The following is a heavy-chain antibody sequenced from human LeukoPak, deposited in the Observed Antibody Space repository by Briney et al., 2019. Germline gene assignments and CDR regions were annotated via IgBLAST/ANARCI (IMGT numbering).Heavy chain of an antibody. CDR2: MNQDGSEK. V-gene: IGHV3-7*01. CDR1: GFAFNTYW. Sequence: PGGSLRLSCAASGFAFNTYWMTWVRQAPGKGLEWVANMNQDGSEKDYVDSVKGRFTISRDNARESLYLQMSSLRAEDTAVYYCATYTHWVAGDVWGHGTTVTVSS. D-gene: IGHD3-16*01. CDR3: ATYTHWVAGDV. J-gene: IGHJ6*02.